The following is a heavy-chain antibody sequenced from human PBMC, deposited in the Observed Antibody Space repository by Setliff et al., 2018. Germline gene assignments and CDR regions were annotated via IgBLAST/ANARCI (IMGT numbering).Heavy chain of an antibody. CDR3: ARSPGWIPWFDA. CDR1: GFSFSNYA. Sequence: GGSLRLSCEASGFSFSNYAMNWVRQAPGKGLEWVASFSSRNDYIYHADSVKGRFTISRDNAKTSLYLQMDSLRVEDTAVYFCARSPGWIPWFDAWGQGTLVTVSS. CDR2: FSSRNDYI. D-gene: IGHD5-18*01. V-gene: IGHV3-21*01. J-gene: IGHJ5*02.